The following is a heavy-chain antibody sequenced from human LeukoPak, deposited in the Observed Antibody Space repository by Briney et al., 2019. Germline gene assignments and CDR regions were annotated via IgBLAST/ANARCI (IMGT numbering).Heavy chain of an antibody. CDR1: GFTFSSYS. V-gene: IGHV3-48*04. Sequence: PGGSLRLSCAASGFTFSSYSMNWVRQAPGKGLEWVSYISSSSSTIYYADSVKGRFTISRDNAKNSLYLQMNSLRAEDTALYYCANGYCSGGSCYSNAFDIWGQGTMVTVSS. D-gene: IGHD2-15*01. CDR3: ANGYCSGGSCYSNAFDI. CDR2: ISSSSSTI. J-gene: IGHJ3*02.